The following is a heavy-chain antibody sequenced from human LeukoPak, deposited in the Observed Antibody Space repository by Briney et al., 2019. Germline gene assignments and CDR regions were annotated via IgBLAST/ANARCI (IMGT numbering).Heavy chain of an antibody. CDR1: GHTLSDLT. D-gene: IGHD4-23*01. CDR3: ATWVGTLRGGYFVY. V-gene: IGHV1-24*01. CDR2: FAPEIGER. J-gene: IGHJ4*01. Sequence: ASVKVSCKVSGHTLSDLTVYWVRLAPGSGPERMGGFAPEIGERVYAQKFQGRVTLTEDTSTDTAYMALSSLRSEDSAVYYCATWVGTLRGGYFVYWGHGTLVTVSS.